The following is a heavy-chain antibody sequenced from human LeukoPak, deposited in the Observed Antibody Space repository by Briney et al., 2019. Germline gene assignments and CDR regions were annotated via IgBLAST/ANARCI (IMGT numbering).Heavy chain of an antibody. CDR3: ATWEQGHQH. CDR2: FDPEDGET. D-gene: IGHD1-26*01. Sequence: ASVKVSCKASGYTFTSYGISWVRQAPGQGLEWMGGFDPEDGETIYAQKFQGRVTMTEDTSTDTAYMELSSLRSEDTAVYYCATWEQGHQHWGQGTLVTVSS. J-gene: IGHJ1*01. V-gene: IGHV1-24*01. CDR1: GYTFTSYG.